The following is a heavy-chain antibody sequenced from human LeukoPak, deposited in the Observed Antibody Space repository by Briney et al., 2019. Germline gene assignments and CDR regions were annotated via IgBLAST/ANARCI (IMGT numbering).Heavy chain of an antibody. CDR1: GFPFSSYG. D-gene: IGHD6-25*01. V-gene: IGHV3-33*01. CDR3: ARDLSAAFDF. CDR2: LVYDARS. Sequence: GGSLRLSCAASGFPFSSYGMHWVRQAPGKGLEWVARLVYDARSDYANSVKGRFSISRDGSKNTLFLDMSNLRVEDTALYYCARDLSAAFDFWGQGVLVTVSS. J-gene: IGHJ4*02.